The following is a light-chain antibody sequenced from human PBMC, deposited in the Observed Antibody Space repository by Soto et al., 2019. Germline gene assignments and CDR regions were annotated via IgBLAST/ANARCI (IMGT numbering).Light chain of an antibody. V-gene: IGKV3-20*01. CDR3: QQYGSSPPT. CDR2: GAS. Sequence: EIVLTQSPGTLSWSPGERATLSCRASQSVSSSYLAWYQQKPGQDPRLLIYGASSRATGIPDRFSRSGSGTDFTLTISRLEPEDFALYYCQQYGSSPPTFGQGTKVEIK. CDR1: QSVSSSY. J-gene: IGKJ1*01.